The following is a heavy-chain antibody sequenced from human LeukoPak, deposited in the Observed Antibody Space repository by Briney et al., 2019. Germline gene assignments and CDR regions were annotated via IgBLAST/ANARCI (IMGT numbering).Heavy chain of an antibody. CDR3: ARDRVRGVFRHPPYYFDY. V-gene: IGHV4-39*07. CDR1: GGSISSSSYY. D-gene: IGHD3-10*01. CDR2: IYYSGST. J-gene: IGHJ4*02. Sequence: SETLSLTCTVSGGSISSSSYYWGWLRQPPGTGLEWIGSIYYSGSTYYNPSLKSRVTISVDTSKNQFSLKLSSVTAADTAVYYCARDRVRGVFRHPPYYFDYWGQGTLVTVSS.